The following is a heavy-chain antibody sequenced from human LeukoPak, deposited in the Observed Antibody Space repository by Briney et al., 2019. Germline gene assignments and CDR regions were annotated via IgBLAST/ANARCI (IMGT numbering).Heavy chain of an antibody. CDR2: IYYSGST. CDR1: GFTFSSYA. J-gene: IGHJ6*02. Sequence: GSLRLSCAASGFTFSSYAMSWIRQPPWKGLEWIGHIYYSGSTNYNPSLKSRVTISVDTSKNQFSLKLSSVTAADTAVYYCARHSPRGARETVLRFLEWLPSPYGMDVWGQGTTVTVSS. CDR3: ARHSPRGARETVLRFLEWLPSPYGMDV. D-gene: IGHD3-3*01. V-gene: IGHV4-59*08.